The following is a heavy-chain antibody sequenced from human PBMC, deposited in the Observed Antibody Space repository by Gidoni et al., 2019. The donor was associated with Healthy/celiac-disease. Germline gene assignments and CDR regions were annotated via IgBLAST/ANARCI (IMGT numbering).Heavy chain of an antibody. V-gene: IGHV1-69*01. D-gene: IGHD6-6*01. Sequence: QVQLVQSGAEVKKPGYSVKVSCKASGGTFSSYAISWVRQAPGQGLEWMGGIIPIFGTANYAQKFQGRVTITADESTSTAYMELSILRSEDTAVYYCARGSSSSELCYFDYWGQGTLVTVSS. CDR2: IIPIFGTA. J-gene: IGHJ4*02. CDR3: ARGSSSSELCYFDY. CDR1: GGTFSSYA.